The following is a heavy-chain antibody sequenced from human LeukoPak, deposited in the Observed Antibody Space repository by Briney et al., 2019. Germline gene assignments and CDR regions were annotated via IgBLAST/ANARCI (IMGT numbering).Heavy chain of an antibody. CDR3: ARVGYCSSTSCYNMDV. V-gene: IGHV4-61*02. CDR1: GGSISSGSYY. CDR2: IYTSGST. D-gene: IGHD2-2*02. J-gene: IGHJ6*03. Sequence: SETLSLTCTVSGGSISSGSYYWSWIRQPAGKGLEWIGRIYTSGSTNYNPSLKSRVTISVDTSKNQFSLKLSSVTAADTAVYYCARVGYCSSTSCYNMDVWGKGTTVTVS.